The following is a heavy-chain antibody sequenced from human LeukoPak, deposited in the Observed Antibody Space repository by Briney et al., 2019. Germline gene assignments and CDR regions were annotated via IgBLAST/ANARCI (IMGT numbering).Heavy chain of an antibody. CDR3: ARDIIAVAGTNGLVDY. D-gene: IGHD6-19*01. V-gene: IGHV3-30-3*01. Sequence: PGGSLRLSCAASGFTFSSYAMHWVRQAPGKGLEWVAVISYDGSNKYYADSVKGRFTISRDNSKNTLYLQMNSLRAEDTAVYYCARDIIAVAGTNGLVDYWGQGTLVTVSS. CDR2: ISYDGSNK. J-gene: IGHJ4*02. CDR1: GFTFSSYA.